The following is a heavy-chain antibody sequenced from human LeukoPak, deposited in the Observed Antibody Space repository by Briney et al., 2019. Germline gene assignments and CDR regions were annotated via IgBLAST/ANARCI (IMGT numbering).Heavy chain of an antibody. J-gene: IGHJ4*02. D-gene: IGHD3-16*01. Sequence: SETLSLTCTVSGGSISSHYWSWVRQPPGMGLEWVGYIYFTGSTNYNPSLKSRATISVDTSKNQFSLKLSSVTAADTAVYYCARGGGSPHFWGQGTLVTVSS. CDR2: IYFTGST. CDR1: GGSISSHY. V-gene: IGHV4-59*11. CDR3: ARGGGSPHF.